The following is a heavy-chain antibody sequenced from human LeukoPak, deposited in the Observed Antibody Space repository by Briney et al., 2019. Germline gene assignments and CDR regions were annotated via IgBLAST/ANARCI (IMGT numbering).Heavy chain of an antibody. D-gene: IGHD3-9*01. CDR3: ARGGLGNYDILTGNYKYYYYMDV. CDR2: INPSGGTT. CDR1: GYTFTSYY. Sequence: ASVKVSCKASGYTFTSYYIHWVRQAPGQGLERMGKINPSGGTTTNAQTFLGRLTMTRDTSTNTVYMELSSLRSEDTAVYYCARGGLGNYDILTGNYKYYYYMDVWGEGTTVTVSS. J-gene: IGHJ6*03. V-gene: IGHV1-46*01.